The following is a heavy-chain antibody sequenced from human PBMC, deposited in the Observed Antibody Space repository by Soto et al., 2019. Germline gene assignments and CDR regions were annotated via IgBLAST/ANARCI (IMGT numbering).Heavy chain of an antibody. Sequence: QVQLQESGPGLVKPSGTLSLTCAVSGGSVSSSNWWSWVRQPPGKGLEWIGEMYHSGGTNYNPSLKRRVTISVDKSKNQFSLKLSSVTAADTAVYYCASVRGGYYYAMDVWGQGTTVTVSS. V-gene: IGHV4-4*02. J-gene: IGHJ6*02. CDR3: ASVRGGYYYAMDV. CDR1: GGSVSSSNW. D-gene: IGHD3-10*02. CDR2: MYHSGGT.